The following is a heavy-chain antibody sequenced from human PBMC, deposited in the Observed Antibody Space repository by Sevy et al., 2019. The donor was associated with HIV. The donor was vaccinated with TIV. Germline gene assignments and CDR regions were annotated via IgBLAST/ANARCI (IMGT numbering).Heavy chain of an antibody. CDR2: ISSSSSYI. D-gene: IGHD5-12*01. J-gene: IGHJ4*02. V-gene: IGHV3-21*01. CDR1: GFTFSIYS. Sequence: GGSLRLSCAASGFTFSIYSMNWVRQAPGKGLEWVSSISSSSSYIYYEDSVKDRFNISRDNAKNSLYLQMNSLRAEDTAVYYCARGGGYGLTTPFDYWGQGTLVTVSS. CDR3: ARGGGYGLTTPFDY.